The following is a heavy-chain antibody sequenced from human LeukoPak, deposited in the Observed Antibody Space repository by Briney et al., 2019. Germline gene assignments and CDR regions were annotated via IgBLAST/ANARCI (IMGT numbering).Heavy chain of an antibody. D-gene: IGHD6-13*01. CDR1: GGSISSSNW. V-gene: IGHV4-4*02. CDR3: AREGIPAAGTGPYYYYGMDV. J-gene: IGHJ6*02. CDR2: IYHSGST. Sequence: SETLPLTCAVSGGSISSSNWWSWVRQPPGKGLEWIGEIYHSGSTNYNPSLKSRVTISVDKSKNQFSLKLSSVTAADTAVYYCAREGIPAAGTGPYYYYGMDVWGQGTTVTVSS.